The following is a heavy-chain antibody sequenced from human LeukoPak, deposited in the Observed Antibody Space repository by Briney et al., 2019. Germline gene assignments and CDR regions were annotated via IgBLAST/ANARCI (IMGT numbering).Heavy chain of an antibody. Sequence: SVKVSCKPSGDTFISYTINWVRQAPGQGLEWMGGIIPMFGTANSAQKFQGRVTITTDESTSTAYMELSSLRSEDTAVYYCARDVGYCSSTSCYVLDYWGQGTLVTVSS. D-gene: IGHD2-2*01. CDR3: ARDVGYCSSTSCYVLDY. CDR2: IIPMFGTA. V-gene: IGHV1-69*05. CDR1: GDTFISYT. J-gene: IGHJ4*02.